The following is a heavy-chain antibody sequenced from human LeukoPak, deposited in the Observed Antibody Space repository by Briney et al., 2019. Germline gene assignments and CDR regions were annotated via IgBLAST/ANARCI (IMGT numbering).Heavy chain of an antibody. J-gene: IGHJ3*02. Sequence: SGGSLRLSCAASGFTFSSYSMNWVRQAPGKGLEWVSSISTSSSYIYYADSVKGRFTISRDNAKNSLYLQVHSLRAEDTAVYYCARLGVGSAFDIWGQGTMVTVSS. CDR1: GFTFSSYS. D-gene: IGHD1-14*01. V-gene: IGHV3-21*01. CDR2: ISTSSSYI. CDR3: ARLGVGSAFDI.